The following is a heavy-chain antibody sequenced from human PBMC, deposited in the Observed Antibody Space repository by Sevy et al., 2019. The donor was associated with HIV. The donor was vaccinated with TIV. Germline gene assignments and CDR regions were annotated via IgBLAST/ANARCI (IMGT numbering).Heavy chain of an antibody. CDR2: INNDGSDK. D-gene: IGHD1-26*01. V-gene: IGHV3-7*01. Sequence: GGSLRLSCAASGFTFSSYWMSWVRQAPGKGLEWVANINNDGSDKYYVDSVKGRFTISRDNAKNSLYLQMNSPRVEDTAVYYCARVDLDSGSYWDAFDIWGQGTMVTVSS. CDR1: GFTFSSYW. CDR3: ARVDLDSGSYWDAFDI. J-gene: IGHJ3*02.